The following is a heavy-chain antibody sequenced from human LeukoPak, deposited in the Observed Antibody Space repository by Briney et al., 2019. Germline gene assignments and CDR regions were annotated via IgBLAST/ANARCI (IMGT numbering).Heavy chain of an antibody. Sequence: SETLSLTCAVYGGSFSSYYWSWIRQPPGKGLEWIGGIYYSGSTYYNPSLKSRVTISVDTSKNQFSLKLSSVTAADTAVYYCARDLLPYGDYVGGPDYWGQGTLVTVSS. V-gene: IGHV4-34*01. D-gene: IGHD4-17*01. CDR3: ARDLLPYGDYVGGPDY. CDR1: GGSFSSYY. CDR2: IYYSGST. J-gene: IGHJ4*02.